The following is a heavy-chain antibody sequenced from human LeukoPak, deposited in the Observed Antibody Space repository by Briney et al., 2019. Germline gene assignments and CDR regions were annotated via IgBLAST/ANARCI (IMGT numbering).Heavy chain of an antibody. Sequence: GASVKVSCKASGYTFTGYYMHWVRQAPGQGLEWMGWINPNSGGTNYAQKFQGRVTMTRDTSISTAYMELSRLRSDDTAVYYCAREGVVPAASNRGDSWGQGTLVTVSS. CDR2: INPNSGGT. CDR3: AREGVVPAASNRGDS. V-gene: IGHV1-2*02. J-gene: IGHJ4*02. D-gene: IGHD2-2*01. CDR1: GYTFTGYY.